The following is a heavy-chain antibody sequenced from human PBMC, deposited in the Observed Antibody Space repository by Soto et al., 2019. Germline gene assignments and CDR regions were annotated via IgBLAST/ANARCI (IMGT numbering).Heavy chain of an antibody. J-gene: IGHJ4*02. CDR2: INPNSGGT. V-gene: IGHV1-2*04. CDR3: ARGGQTSDIVVVPALDY. CDR1: GYTFTGYY. Sequence: ASVKVSCKASGYTFTGYYMHWVRQAPGQGLEWMGWINPNSGGTNYAQKFQGWVTMTRDTSISTAYMELSRLRSDDTAVYYCARGGQTSDIVVVPALDYWGQGTLVTVSS. D-gene: IGHD2-2*01.